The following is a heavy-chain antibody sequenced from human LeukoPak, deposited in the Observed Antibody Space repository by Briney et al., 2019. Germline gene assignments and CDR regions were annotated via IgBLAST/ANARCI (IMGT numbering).Heavy chain of an antibody. V-gene: IGHV4-59*01. CDR1: GGSISSYY. D-gene: IGHD4-23*01. Sequence: SETLSLTCTVSGGSISSYYWSWIRQPPGKGLEWIGYIYYSGSTNYNPSLKSRVTISVDTSKNQFSLKLSSVTAADTAVYYCARGMYGGAYGMDVWGQGTTVTVSS. CDR2: IYYSGST. CDR3: ARGMYGGAYGMDV. J-gene: IGHJ6*02.